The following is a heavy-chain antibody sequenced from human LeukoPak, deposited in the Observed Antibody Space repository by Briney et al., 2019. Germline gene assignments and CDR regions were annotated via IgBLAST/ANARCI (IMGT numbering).Heavy chain of an antibody. V-gene: IGHV2-5*02. CDR1: GFSLTASGVG. CDR2: IYWDDDK. Sequence: ESGPTLVKPTQTLTLTCTFSGFSLTASGVGVGWIRQPPGKAPEWLALIYWDDDKRYSPSVKSRLTITKDTSKSQVVLTMTNMAPVDTATFYCAHIVYSGYDSYFAYWGQATLVTVSS. D-gene: IGHD5-12*01. CDR3: AHIVYSGYDSYFAY. J-gene: IGHJ4*02.